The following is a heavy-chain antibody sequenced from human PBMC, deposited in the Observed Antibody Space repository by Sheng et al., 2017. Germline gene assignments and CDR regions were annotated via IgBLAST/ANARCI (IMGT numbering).Heavy chain of an antibody. CDR1: GGSISSSNW. V-gene: IGHV4-4*02. CDR3: ARVYAGGSGSSPLDYFDY. CDR2: IYHSGST. J-gene: IGHJ4*02. Sequence: QVQLQESGPGLVKPSGTLSLTCAVSGGSISSSNWWSWVRQPPGKGLEWIGEIYHSGSTNYNPSLKSRVNISVDKSKNQFSLKLSSVTAADTAVYYCARVYAGGSGSSPLDYFDYWGQGTLVTVSS. D-gene: IGHD3-10*01.